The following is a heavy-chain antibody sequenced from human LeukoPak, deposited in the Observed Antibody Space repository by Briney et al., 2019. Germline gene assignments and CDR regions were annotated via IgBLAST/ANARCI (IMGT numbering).Heavy chain of an antibody. Sequence: GGSLRLSCAASGFTFSSYAMHWVRQAPGKGLEWVAVISYDGSNKYYADSVKGRFTISRDNAKNSLYLQMNSLRAEDTALYYCAKPPSKRVDDAFDIWGQGTMVTVSS. CDR1: GFTFSSYA. CDR3: AKPPSKRVDDAFDI. V-gene: IGHV3-30*04. D-gene: IGHD2-2*01. CDR2: ISYDGSNK. J-gene: IGHJ3*02.